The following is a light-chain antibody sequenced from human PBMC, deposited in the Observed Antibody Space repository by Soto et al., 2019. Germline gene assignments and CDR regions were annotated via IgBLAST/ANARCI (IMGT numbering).Light chain of an antibody. CDR2: LNSDGSH. V-gene: IGLV4-69*01. CDR1: SGHSSYA. Sequence: QPVLTQSPSASASLGASVKLTCTLSSGHSSYAIAWHQQQPEKGPRYLMKLNSDGSHSKGDGIPDRFSGSSSGAERYLTISSLQSGDEADYYCQTWGTGTWVFGGGTKVTVL. CDR3: QTWGTGTWV. J-gene: IGLJ3*02.